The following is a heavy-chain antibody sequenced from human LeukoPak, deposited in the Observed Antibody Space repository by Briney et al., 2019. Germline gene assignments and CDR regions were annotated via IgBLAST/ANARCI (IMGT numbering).Heavy chain of an antibody. Sequence: ASVKVSCKASGYTFSSYGISWVRQAPGQGLEWMGWISVYNGNTNAQKLQGRVTMTTDTSTSTAYMELRSLRSEDTAVYYCARENVVLDAFDIWGQGTMVTVSS. CDR1: GYTFSSYG. V-gene: IGHV1-18*01. D-gene: IGHD2-21*01. CDR3: ARENVVLDAFDI. CDR2: ISVYNGNT. J-gene: IGHJ3*02.